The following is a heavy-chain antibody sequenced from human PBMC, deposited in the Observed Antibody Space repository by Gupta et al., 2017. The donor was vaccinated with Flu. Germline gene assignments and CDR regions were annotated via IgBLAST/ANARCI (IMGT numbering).Heavy chain of an antibody. CDR1: GFTFSRKW. J-gene: IGHJ3*02. V-gene: IGHV3-7*01. Sequence: EVQVVESGGGLVQPGGSLRLSCAASGFTFSRKWMSWVRQAPGKGLEWVANIHPDGSDKYYVDSVKGRFTISRDNAKNSVHLQMNSLRVEDTAVYYCAGLDHGVRALVEVPFDIWGQGTMVTVSS. D-gene: IGHD1-26*01. CDR3: AGLDHGVRALVEVPFDI. CDR2: IHPDGSDK.